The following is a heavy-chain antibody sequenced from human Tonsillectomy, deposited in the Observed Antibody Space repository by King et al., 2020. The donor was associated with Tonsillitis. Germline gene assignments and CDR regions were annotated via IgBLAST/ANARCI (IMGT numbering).Heavy chain of an antibody. D-gene: IGHD1-14*01. V-gene: IGHV3-15*01. J-gene: IGHJ6*02. CDR3: TTVITYGRYYYYGMDV. CDR1: GFTFSNAW. CDR2: IKSKTNGGTT. Sequence: QLVQSGGGLVKPGGSLRLSCAASGFTFSNAWMSWVRQAPGRGLEWVGRIKSKTNGGTTDYAAPVKGRFTISRDDSKNTLYLQMNSLKTEDTAVYYCTTVITYGRYYYYGMDVWGQGTTVTVSS.